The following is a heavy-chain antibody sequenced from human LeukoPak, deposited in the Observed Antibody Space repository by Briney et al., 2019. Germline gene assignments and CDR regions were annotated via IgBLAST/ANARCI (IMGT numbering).Heavy chain of an antibody. J-gene: IGHJ3*02. CDR2: IYYSGST. V-gene: IGHV4-59*01. D-gene: IGHD5-12*01. CDR3: AILARSGYDWGDAFDI. Sequence: SETLSLTCTVSGGSISSYYWSWIRQPPGKGLEWIGYIYYSGSTNYNPSLKSRVTISVDKSKNQFSLKLSSVTAADTAVYYCAILARSGYDWGDAFDIWGQGTMVTVSS. CDR1: GGSISSYY.